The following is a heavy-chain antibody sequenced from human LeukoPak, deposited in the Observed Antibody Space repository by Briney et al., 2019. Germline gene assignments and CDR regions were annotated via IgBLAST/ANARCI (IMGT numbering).Heavy chain of an antibody. CDR1: GYSISSGYY. CDR2: IYHSGST. CDR3: ASQTVFSTYYYDSSGPFDAFDI. V-gene: IGHV4-38-2*01. J-gene: IGHJ3*02. D-gene: IGHD3-22*01. Sequence: SETLSLTCAVSGYSISSGYYWGWIRHPPGEGLEWIGSIYHSGSTYYNPSLKSRVTISVDTSKNQFSLKLSSLTAADTAVYSCASQTVFSTYYYDSSGPFDAFDIWGQGTMVTVSS.